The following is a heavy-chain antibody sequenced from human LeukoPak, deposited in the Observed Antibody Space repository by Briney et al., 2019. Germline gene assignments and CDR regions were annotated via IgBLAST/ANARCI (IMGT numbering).Heavy chain of an antibody. CDR3: ARTDIVVVPGTFDY. V-gene: IGHV3-7*01. J-gene: IGHJ4*02. CDR1: GFTFSSYW. D-gene: IGHD2-2*01. Sequence: GGSLRLSCAASGFTFSSYWMSWVRQAPGKGLEWVANIKQDGSEKYYVDSVKGRFTISRDNAKNSLYLQMNSLRAEDTAVYYCARTDIVVVPGTFDYWGQGILVTVSS. CDR2: IKQDGSEK.